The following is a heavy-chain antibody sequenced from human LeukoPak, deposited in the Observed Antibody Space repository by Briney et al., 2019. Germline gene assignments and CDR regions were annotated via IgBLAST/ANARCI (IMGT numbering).Heavy chain of an antibody. CDR1: GGSFSGYY. Sequence: SETLSLTCAVYGGSFSGYYWSWIRQPPGKGLEWIGEINHSGSTNYNPSLKSRVTISVDTSKNQFSLKLSSVTAADTAVYYCASEGISSGYYDFDYWGQGTLVTVSS. J-gene: IGHJ4*02. CDR2: INHSGST. D-gene: IGHD3-22*01. V-gene: IGHV4-34*01. CDR3: ASEGISSGYYDFDY.